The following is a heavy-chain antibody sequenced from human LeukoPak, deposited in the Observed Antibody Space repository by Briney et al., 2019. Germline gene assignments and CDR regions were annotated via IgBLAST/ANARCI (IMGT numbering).Heavy chain of an antibody. J-gene: IGHJ4*02. CDR1: GFTFSSYS. D-gene: IGHD6-19*01. CDR3: ARDLIAVAGTNY. Sequence: GSLRLSCAASGFTFSSYSMNWVRQAPGKGLEWVSSISSSSSYIYYADSVKGRFTISRDNAKNSLYLQMNSLRAEDTAVYYCARDLIAVAGTNYWGQGTLVTVSS. CDR2: ISSSSSYI. V-gene: IGHV3-21*01.